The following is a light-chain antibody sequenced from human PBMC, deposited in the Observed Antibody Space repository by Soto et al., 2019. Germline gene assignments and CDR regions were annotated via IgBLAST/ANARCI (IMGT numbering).Light chain of an antibody. CDR2: DVS. J-gene: IGLJ1*01. CDR1: SSDVGGYNY. CDR3: SSYTSSSTWV. Sequence: SALTQPASGSGSPGQSITISCTGTSSDVGGYNYVSWYQQHPGKAPKLMIYDVSNRPSGVSNRFSGSKSGNTASLTISGLQAEDEADYYCSSYTSSSTWVFGTGTKVTVL. V-gene: IGLV2-14*01.